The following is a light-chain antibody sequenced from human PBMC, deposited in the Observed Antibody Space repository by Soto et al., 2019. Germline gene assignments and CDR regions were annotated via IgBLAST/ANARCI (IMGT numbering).Light chain of an antibody. CDR3: QQYNNWPSIT. Sequence: IVMSQSPATLSVSPGERATLSCRASQSVSSNLAWYRKKPGQAPRLLIYGASTRATGIPARFSGSGSGTEFTLTISSLQSEDFAVYYCQQYNNWPSITFGQGTRLEIK. V-gene: IGKV3D-15*01. J-gene: IGKJ5*01. CDR2: GAS. CDR1: QSVSSN.